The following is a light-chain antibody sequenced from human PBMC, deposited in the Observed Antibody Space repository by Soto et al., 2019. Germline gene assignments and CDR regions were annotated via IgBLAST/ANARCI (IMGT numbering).Light chain of an antibody. Sequence: QSVLTQPPSASGSPGQSVTISCTGTGSDVGAYNYVSWYQQHPGKAPKLMIYAVTKRPSGVPDRFSGSKSGNTASLTVSGLQAEDEADYYCSSYAGSNNLLFGGGTKLTVL. V-gene: IGLV2-8*01. CDR3: SSYAGSNNLL. CDR1: GSDVGAYNY. J-gene: IGLJ2*01. CDR2: AVT.